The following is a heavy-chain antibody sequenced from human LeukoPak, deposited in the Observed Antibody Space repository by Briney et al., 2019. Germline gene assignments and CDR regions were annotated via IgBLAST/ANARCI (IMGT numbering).Heavy chain of an antibody. CDR1: GGSISSYY. J-gene: IGHJ5*02. CDR3: ASTCLLEWLSFDP. V-gene: IGHV4-59*01. CDR2: IYYSGST. D-gene: IGHD3-3*01. Sequence: SETLSLTCTVSGGSISSYYWSWIRQPPGKGLEWIGYIYYSGSTNYRPSLKSRVTISVDTSKNQFSLKLSSVTAADTAVYYCASTCLLEWLSFDPWGQGTLVTVSS.